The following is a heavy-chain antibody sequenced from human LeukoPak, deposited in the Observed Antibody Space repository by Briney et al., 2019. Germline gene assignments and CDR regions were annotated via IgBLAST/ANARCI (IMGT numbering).Heavy chain of an antibody. CDR2: INHSGST. CDR1: GGSFSGYY. V-gene: IGHV4-34*01. D-gene: IGHD3-3*01. Sequence: PSETLSLTCAVYGGSFSGYYWSWIRQPPGKGLEWIGEINHSGSTNYNPSLKSRVTISVDTSKNQFSLKLSSVTAADTAVYYCARGVGTTFGVVIHYGMDVWGQGTTVTVSS. CDR3: ARGVGTTFGVVIHYGMDV. J-gene: IGHJ6*02.